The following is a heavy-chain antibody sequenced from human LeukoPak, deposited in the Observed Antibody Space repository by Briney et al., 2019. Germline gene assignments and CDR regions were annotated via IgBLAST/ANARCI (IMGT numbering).Heavy chain of an antibody. CDR1: GGSISSYY. D-gene: IGHD2-2*02. CDR2: IYYSGST. CDR3: ARDSTHCSSTSCYTYHSY. Sequence: NPSETLSLTCTVSGGSISSYYWSWIRQPPGKGLEWIGYIYYSGSTNHNPSLKSRVTISVDTSKNQFSLKLSSVTAADTAVYYCARDSTHCSSTSCYTYHSYWGQGTLVTVSS. V-gene: IGHV4-59*01. J-gene: IGHJ4*02.